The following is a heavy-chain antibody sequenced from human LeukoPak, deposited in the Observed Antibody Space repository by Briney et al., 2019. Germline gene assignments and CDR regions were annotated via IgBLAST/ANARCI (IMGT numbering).Heavy chain of an antibody. D-gene: IGHD2-2*01. V-gene: IGHV1-18*01. Sequence: ASVKVSCKASGYTFTSYGISWVRQAPGQGLEWMGWISAYNGNTNYAQKLQGRVTMTTDTSTSTAYMELRSLRSDDTAVYYCARVPAAVYYYYYMDVWGKGTTVTVSS. CDR1: GYTFTSYG. J-gene: IGHJ6*03. CDR3: ARVPAAVYYYYYMDV. CDR2: ISAYNGNT.